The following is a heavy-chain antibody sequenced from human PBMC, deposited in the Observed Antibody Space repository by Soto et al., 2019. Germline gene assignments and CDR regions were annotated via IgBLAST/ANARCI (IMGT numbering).Heavy chain of an antibody. Sequence: ASVRVSCKVAGYTLTELSIHWVRQAPGKGLEWMGGFDPEDGETIYAQKFQGRVTMTEDTSTDTAYMELSSLRSEDTAVYYCATASVPAAAISTSPRDYYYYGMDVWGQGTTVTVSS. V-gene: IGHV1-24*01. CDR2: FDPEDGET. D-gene: IGHD2-2*01. CDR1: GYTLTELS. CDR3: ATASVPAAAISTSPRDYYYYGMDV. J-gene: IGHJ6*02.